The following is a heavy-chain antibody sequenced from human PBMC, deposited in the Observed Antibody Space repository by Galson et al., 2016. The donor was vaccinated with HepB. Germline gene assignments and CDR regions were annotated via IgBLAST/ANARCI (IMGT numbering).Heavy chain of an antibody. Sequence: SVKVSCKASGGTFSSYAINWVRQAPGPGLEWMGEIIPMFSTSKYAQRFQGRVTIIADENASTAHMELSSLRSEDTAVYYCARDPLIRDEANPLSHQYGMDVWGQGTTVTVSS. J-gene: IGHJ6*02. V-gene: IGHV1-69*13. CDR1: GGTFSSYA. CDR3: ARDPLIRDEANPLSHQYGMDV. D-gene: IGHD3-16*02. CDR2: IIPMFSTS.